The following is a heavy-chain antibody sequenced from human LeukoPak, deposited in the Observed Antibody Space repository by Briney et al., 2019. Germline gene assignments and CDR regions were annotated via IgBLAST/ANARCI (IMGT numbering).Heavy chain of an antibody. J-gene: IGHJ5*02. CDR3: AGDRYKFDP. CDR2: VNTDGSST. CDR1: GFTFSSYW. D-gene: IGHD3-16*02. Sequence: GGSLRLSCAASGFTFSSYWMHWVRQAPGKGLVWVSRVNTDGSSTNYADSVKGRFTISRDNAKNTLYLQMNSLRAEDTAVYYCAGDRYKFDPWGQGTLVTVSS. V-gene: IGHV3-74*01.